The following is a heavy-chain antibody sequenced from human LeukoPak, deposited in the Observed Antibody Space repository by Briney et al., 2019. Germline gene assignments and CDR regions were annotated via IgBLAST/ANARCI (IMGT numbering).Heavy chain of an antibody. J-gene: IGHJ4*02. D-gene: IGHD3-22*01. Sequence: GGSLRLSCAASGFTFSSYWMHWVRQAPGKGLVWLSRINSDGSSTSYADSVKGRFTISRDNAKNTLHLQMNSLRAEDTAVYYCARDSPGRGYYDSSGYHDYWGQGTLVTVSS. CDR2: INSDGSST. CDR1: GFTFSSYW. V-gene: IGHV3-74*01. CDR3: ARDSPGRGYYDSSGYHDY.